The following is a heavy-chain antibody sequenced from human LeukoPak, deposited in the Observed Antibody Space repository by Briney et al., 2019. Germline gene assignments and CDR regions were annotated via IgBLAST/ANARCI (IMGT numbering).Heavy chain of an antibody. Sequence: KPGGSLRLSCAASGFTFSSYSMNWVRQAPGKGLEWVSSISSSSSYIYYADSVKGRFTISRDNAKNSLYLQMNSLRDEDTAVYYCARENYDILTGYTQGYFDYWGQGTLVTVSS. CDR1: GFTFSSYS. D-gene: IGHD3-9*01. CDR3: ARENYDILTGYTQGYFDY. V-gene: IGHV3-21*01. J-gene: IGHJ4*02. CDR2: ISSSSSYI.